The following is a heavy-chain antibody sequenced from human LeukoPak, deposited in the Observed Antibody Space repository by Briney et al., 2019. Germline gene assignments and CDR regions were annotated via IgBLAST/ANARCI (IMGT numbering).Heavy chain of an antibody. CDR2: IKQDGSKK. CDR1: GFTFSNNW. J-gene: IGHJ4*02. CDR3: ARGFNPDY. Sequence: GGSLRLSCAASGFTFSNNWTNWVRQAPGKGLEWVANIKQDGSKKCYVDSVKGRFTISRDSAKNSLYLQMNSLRVEDTAVYYCARGFNPDYWGQGTLVTVSS. V-gene: IGHV3-7*04.